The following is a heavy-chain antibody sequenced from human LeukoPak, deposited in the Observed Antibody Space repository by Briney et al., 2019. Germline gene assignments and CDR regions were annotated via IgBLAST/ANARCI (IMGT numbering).Heavy chain of an antibody. J-gene: IGHJ4*02. CDR1: GFTFSSYG. V-gene: IGHV3-30*18. CDR3: AKGINSSGYLVIDY. Sequence: GGSLRLSCAASGFTFSSYGMHWVRQAPGKGLEWVAVISYDGSNKYYADSVKGRFTISRDNSKNTLYLQMNSLRDEDTAVYYCAKGINSSGYLVIDYWGQGSLVTVSS. D-gene: IGHD3-22*01. CDR2: ISYDGSNK.